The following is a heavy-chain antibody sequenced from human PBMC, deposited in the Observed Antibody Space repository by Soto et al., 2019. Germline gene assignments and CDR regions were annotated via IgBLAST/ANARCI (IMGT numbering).Heavy chain of an antibody. J-gene: IGHJ3*02. CDR2: ISPHSGNT. CDR3: GRDKGVQPDTFDI. Sequence: ASVKVSCKASGYTFTGYGLSWVRQAPGQGLEWMGWISPHSGNTNYAQKFQGRVTMTTDTSTSTAYMELRSLRSDDTAVYYCGRDKGVQPDTFDIWGQGTMVTVSS. D-gene: IGHD2-8*01. V-gene: IGHV1-18*01. CDR1: GYTFTGYG.